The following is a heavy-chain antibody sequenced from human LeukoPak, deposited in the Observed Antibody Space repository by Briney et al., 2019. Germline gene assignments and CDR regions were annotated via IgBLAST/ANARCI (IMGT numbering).Heavy chain of an antibody. CDR2: IYYSGST. Sequence: SETLSLTCTVSGGSISSSSYYWGCIRQPPGKRLEWIGSIYYSGSTYYNPSLKSRVTISVDTSTNQFSLKLRYVTAADTAVYYCARTVLADCSSTSCYTLDYMDVWGKGTTVTVSS. CDR3: ARTVLADCSSTSCYTLDYMDV. J-gene: IGHJ6*03. CDR1: GGSISSSSYY. V-gene: IGHV4-39*07. D-gene: IGHD2-2*02.